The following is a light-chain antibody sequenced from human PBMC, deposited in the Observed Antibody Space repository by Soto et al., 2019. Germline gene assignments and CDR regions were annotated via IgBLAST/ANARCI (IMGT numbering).Light chain of an antibody. J-gene: IGKJ1*01. CDR2: DAS. CDR3: QQYYSTPRT. V-gene: IGKV1-5*01. CDR1: QSISSW. Sequence: DIQMTQSPSTLSASVGDRVTITCRASQSISSWLAWYQQKPGKAPKLLIYDASSLESGVPDRFSGSGSGTDFTLTISSLQAEDVAVYYCQQYYSTPRTFGQGTTVDIK.